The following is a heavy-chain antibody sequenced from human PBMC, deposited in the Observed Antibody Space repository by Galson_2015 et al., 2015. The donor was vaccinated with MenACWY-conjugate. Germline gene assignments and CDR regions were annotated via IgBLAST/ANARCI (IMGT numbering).Heavy chain of an antibody. CDR3: VKRGVIGSYYGMDV. J-gene: IGHJ6*02. CDR2: SNGGST. Sequence: SNGGSTYYADSVKGRFTISRDNSKNTLYLQMSSLRAEDTAVYYCVKRGVIGSYYGMDVWGQGTTVTVSS. V-gene: IGHV3-64D*06. D-gene: IGHD3-10*01.